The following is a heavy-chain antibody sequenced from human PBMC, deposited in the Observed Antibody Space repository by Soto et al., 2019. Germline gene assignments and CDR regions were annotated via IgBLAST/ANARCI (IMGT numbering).Heavy chain of an antibody. J-gene: IGHJ5*02. CDR2: ISYDGSNK. CDR1: GFTFSSYA. CDR3: ARGGYSSNDWFDP. D-gene: IGHD6-13*01. V-gene: IGHV3-30-3*01. Sequence: QVQLVESEGGVVQPGRSLRLSCAASGFTFSSYAMHWVRQAPGKGLEWVAVISYDGSNKYYADSVKGRFTISRDNSKNTLYLQMNSLRAEDTAVYYCARGGYSSNDWFDPWGQGTLVTVSS.